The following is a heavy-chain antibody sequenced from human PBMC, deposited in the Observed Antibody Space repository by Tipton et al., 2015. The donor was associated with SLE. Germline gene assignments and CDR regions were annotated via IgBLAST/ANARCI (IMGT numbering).Heavy chain of an antibody. CDR2: INHSGST. Sequence: GLVKPSETLSLTCGVYGGSFSGYYWSWIRQPPGKGLEWIGEINHSGSTNYNPSLKSRVTISVDTAKNQFSLKLTSVTAADTAVYYCARGMVTWRGAILGVDVWGQGTTVNVSS. CDR3: ARGMVTWRGAILGVDV. D-gene: IGHD2-21*02. CDR1: GGSFSGYY. V-gene: IGHV4-34*01. J-gene: IGHJ6*02.